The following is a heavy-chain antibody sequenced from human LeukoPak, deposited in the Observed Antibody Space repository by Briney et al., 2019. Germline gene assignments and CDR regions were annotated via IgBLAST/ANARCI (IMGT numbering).Heavy chain of an antibody. D-gene: IGHD3-9*01. CDR3: ASRDAHLTGYSPFDY. CDR1: GGTFSSYA. J-gene: IGHJ4*02. V-gene: IGHV1-69*13. Sequence: ASVKVSCKASGGTFSSYAISWVRQALGQGPEWMGGIIPIFGTANYAQKFQGRVTITADESTSTAYMELSSLRSEDTAVYYCASRDAHLTGYSPFDYWGQGTLVTVSS. CDR2: IIPIFGTA.